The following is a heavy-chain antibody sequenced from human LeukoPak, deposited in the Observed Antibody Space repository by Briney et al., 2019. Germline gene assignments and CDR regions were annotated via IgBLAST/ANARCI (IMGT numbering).Heavy chain of an antibody. Sequence: ASVKVSCKASGYTFTGYYMHWVRQAPGQGLEWMGWINPNSGGTNYAQKFQGRVTMTRDTSISTAYMELSRLRSDDTAVYYCARHSSSWWETTSNWFDPWGQGTLVTVSS. CDR1: GYTFTGYY. D-gene: IGHD6-13*01. V-gene: IGHV1-2*02. CDR2: INPNSGGT. CDR3: ARHSSSWWETTSNWFDP. J-gene: IGHJ5*02.